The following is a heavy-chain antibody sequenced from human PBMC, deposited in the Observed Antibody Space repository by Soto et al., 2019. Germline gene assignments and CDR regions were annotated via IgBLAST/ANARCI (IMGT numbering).Heavy chain of an antibody. V-gene: IGHV6-1*01. Sequence: SQTLSLTCAISGDRVSSNSAAWDLIRQSPSRGLEWLGRTYYRSKWYIDYALSVKSRITINPDTTKNQLSLQLDSVTPEETAVYYCAKDGTMLVVVMAWYFDVWGRGTLVTVSS. D-gene: IGHD3-22*01. CDR2: TYYRSKWYI. CDR1: GDRVSSNSAA. J-gene: IGHJ2*01. CDR3: AKDGTMLVVVMAWYFDV.